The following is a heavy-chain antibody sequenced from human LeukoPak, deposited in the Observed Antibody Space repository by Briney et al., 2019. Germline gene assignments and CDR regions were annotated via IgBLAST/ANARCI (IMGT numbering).Heavy chain of an antibody. V-gene: IGHV4-30-4*01. CDR1: GGSISSGDYY. D-gene: IGHD3-16*02. CDR3: ARAVYDYVWGSYRLGFDY. J-gene: IGHJ4*02. Sequence: PSQTLSLTCTVSGGSISSGDYYWSWTRQPPGKGLEWIGYIYYSGSTYYNPSLKSRVTISVDTSKNQFSLKLSSVAAADTAVYYCARAVYDYVWGSYRLGFDYWGQGTLVTVSS. CDR2: IYYSGST.